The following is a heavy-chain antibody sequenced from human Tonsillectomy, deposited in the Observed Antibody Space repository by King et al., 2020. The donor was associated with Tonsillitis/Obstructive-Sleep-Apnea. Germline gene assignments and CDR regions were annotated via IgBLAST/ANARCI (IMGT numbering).Heavy chain of an antibody. CDR3: TRDTDYGDYVDY. J-gene: IGHJ4*02. Sequence: VQLVESGGGLVKPGRSLRLSCTASGFTFGDYAMSWFRQAPGKGLEWVGFIRSKAYGGTTEYAASVKGRFTISRDDSKSIAYLQMNSLKTEDTAVYYCTRDTDYGDYVDYWGQGTLVTVSS. CDR1: GFTFGDYA. CDR2: IRSKAYGGTT. V-gene: IGHV3-49*05. D-gene: IGHD4-17*01.